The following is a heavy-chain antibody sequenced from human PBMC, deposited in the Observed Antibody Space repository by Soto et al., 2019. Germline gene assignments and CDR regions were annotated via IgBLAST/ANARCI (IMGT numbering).Heavy chain of an antibody. CDR1: GFTFSSYA. CDR2: ISGSGGST. V-gene: IGHV3-23*01. Sequence: EVQLLESGGGLVQPGGSLRLSCSASGFTFSSYAMSWVRQAPGKLLEWVSAISGSGGSTYYADSVKGRFTISRDNSKNTLYLQMNSLRAEDTAVYYCAKPILTGYFRNNWFDPWGQGTLVTVSS. D-gene: IGHD3-9*01. CDR3: AKPILTGYFRNNWFDP. J-gene: IGHJ5*02.